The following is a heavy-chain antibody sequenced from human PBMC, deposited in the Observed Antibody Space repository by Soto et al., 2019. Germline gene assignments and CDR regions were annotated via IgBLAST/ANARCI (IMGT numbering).Heavy chain of an antibody. Sequence: QVQLEQSGTEVKKPGSSVKVSCKASGGTFSTSTFTWVRQAPGQGLEWMGRIIPIFGTGDYAPKFQGRVLIPADKSTSTVYVGRGGLKAEDTAVFFCVRDAPIGSVFSGYDAIDSWGQGTLVTVSS. J-gene: IGHJ4*02. CDR3: VRDAPIGSVFSGYDAIDS. V-gene: IGHV1-69*08. CDR1: GGTFSTST. CDR2: IIPIFGTG. D-gene: IGHD5-12*01.